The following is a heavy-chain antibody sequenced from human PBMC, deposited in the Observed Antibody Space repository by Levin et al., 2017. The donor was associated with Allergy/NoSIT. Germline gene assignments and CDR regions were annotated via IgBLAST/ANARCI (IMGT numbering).Heavy chain of an antibody. V-gene: IGHV3-23*01. CDR1: GFTFSSYA. J-gene: IGHJ4*02. D-gene: IGHD4-17*01. CDR2: ITDSGRT. Sequence: PSETLSLTCAASGFTFSSYAMSWVRQAPGKGLEWVSAITDSGRTYYADSVKGRFTVSRDNSKNTLYLQMNSLRADDTAVYYCAKEMTRVIPVFDYWGQGTLVTVSS. CDR3: AKEMTRVIPVFDY.